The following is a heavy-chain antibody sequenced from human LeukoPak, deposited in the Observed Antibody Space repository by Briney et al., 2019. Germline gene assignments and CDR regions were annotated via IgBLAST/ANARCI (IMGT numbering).Heavy chain of an antibody. CDR3: VRVEGNGWSAY. CDR1: AFTFSSYW. D-gene: IGHD6-19*01. CDR2: IKYDGTQK. Sequence: GGSLRLSCVTSAFTFSSYWMSWVRQAPGRGLEWVAYIKYDGTQKNYLDSVRGRFTVSRDNTNNSLYLHMSSLRFEDTAVYYCVRVEGNGWSAYWGQGTLVTVSS. V-gene: IGHV3-7*04. J-gene: IGHJ4*02.